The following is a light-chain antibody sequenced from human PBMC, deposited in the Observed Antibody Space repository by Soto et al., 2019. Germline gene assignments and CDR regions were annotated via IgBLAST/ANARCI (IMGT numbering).Light chain of an antibody. Sequence: QSVLTQPASVSGSPGQSITISCTGTSSDIGAYNSVSWYQHHPGKAPKLIVFQVRFRPSAVSDRFSGSKSDNTASLTISGLQSEDDADYYCLSYTSSSTFVFGTGAKVTVL. CDR2: QVR. CDR1: SSDIGAYNS. V-gene: IGLV2-14*01. J-gene: IGLJ1*01. CDR3: LSYTSSSTFV.